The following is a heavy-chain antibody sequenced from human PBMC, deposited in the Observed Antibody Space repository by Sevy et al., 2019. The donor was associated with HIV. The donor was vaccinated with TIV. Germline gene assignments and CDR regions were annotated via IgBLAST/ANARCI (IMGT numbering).Heavy chain of an antibody. D-gene: IGHD6-19*01. J-gene: IGHJ4*02. V-gene: IGHV3-48*01. CDR3: ARDPIAVAGTLNYFDY. Sequence: GGSLRLSCAASGFTFSSYSMNWVRQPPGKGLEWVSYISGSSSTIYYADAVKGRFTISRDNAKNSLYLQMNCLRADDTAVYYCARDPIAVAGTLNYFDYWGQGTLVTVSS. CDR2: ISGSSSTI. CDR1: GFTFSSYS.